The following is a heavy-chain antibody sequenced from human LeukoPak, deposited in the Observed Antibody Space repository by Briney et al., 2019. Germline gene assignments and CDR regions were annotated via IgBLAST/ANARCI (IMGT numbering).Heavy chain of an antibody. CDR2: IETDGDQK. CDR3: ARDIPSGFYTPDY. V-gene: IGHV3-7*01. CDR1: GFTFSDNR. D-gene: IGHD5-12*01. J-gene: IGHJ4*02. Sequence: GGSLRLSCVASGFTFSDNRMSWVRQAPGKGLEWVANIETDGDQKNYVDSVKGRFAISRDNARNSLYLQMNSLRDEDTSVYYCARDIPSGFYTPDYWGRGTLVTVSS.